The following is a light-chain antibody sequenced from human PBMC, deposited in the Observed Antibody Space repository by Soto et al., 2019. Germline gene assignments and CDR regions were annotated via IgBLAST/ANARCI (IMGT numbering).Light chain of an antibody. V-gene: IGKV4-1*01. CDR3: QQYYSIPVT. J-gene: IGKJ3*01. Sequence: DIVMTQSPDSLAVSLGERATINCKSSRSVLSSSNNKNYLAWYQQKPGQPPKLLMYWASTRESGVPDRFSGSGSGTDFTLTISSLQAEDVAVYYCQQYYSIPVTFGPGTKVDIK. CDR1: RSVLSSSNNKNY. CDR2: WAS.